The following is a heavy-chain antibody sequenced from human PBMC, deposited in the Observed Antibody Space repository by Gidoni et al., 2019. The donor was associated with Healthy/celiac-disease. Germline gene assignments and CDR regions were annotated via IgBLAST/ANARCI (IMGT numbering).Heavy chain of an antibody. D-gene: IGHD6-13*01. V-gene: IGHV4-30-2*01. CDR3: ARVVRDSSSWELYWYFDL. J-gene: IGHJ2*01. CDR2: LYHSGST. CDR1: GGSISSGGYS. Sequence: QLQLQESGSGLVKPSQTLSLTCAVSGGSISSGGYSWSWIRQPPGKGLEWIGYLYHSGSTYYNPSLKSRVTISVDRSKNQFSLKLSSVTAADTAVYYCARVVRDSSSWELYWYFDLWGRGTLVTVSS.